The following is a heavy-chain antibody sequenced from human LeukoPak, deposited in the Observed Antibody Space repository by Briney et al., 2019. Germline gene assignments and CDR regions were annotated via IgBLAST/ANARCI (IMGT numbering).Heavy chain of an antibody. Sequence: GGSLRLSCAASGFTFSSYAMNWVRQAPGKGLEWVSAICSNDNNTYYANSVKGRFTISRDNSKNTLSLQLNSLRAEDTAVYYCARDHRLFDFDYWGQGTLVTVSS. CDR3: ARDHRLFDFDY. J-gene: IGHJ4*02. D-gene: IGHD2-21*01. CDR2: ICSNDNNT. V-gene: IGHV3-23*01. CDR1: GFTFSSYA.